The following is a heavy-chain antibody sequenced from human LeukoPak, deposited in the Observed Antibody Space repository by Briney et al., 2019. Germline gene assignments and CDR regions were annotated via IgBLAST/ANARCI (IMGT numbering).Heavy chain of an antibody. V-gene: IGHV1-18*01. D-gene: IGHD1-26*01. Sequence: ASVKVSCKTSGYTFSGYGISWVRQAPGQGLEWMGWITGNNGNTNYAPSLQGRVTMTTDTSTNTAHMELASLTSDDTAVYYCARDQRNSGSYRFEYWGQGTLSLSPQ. CDR2: ITGNNGNT. J-gene: IGHJ4*02. CDR3: ARDQRNSGSYRFEY. CDR1: GYTFSGYG.